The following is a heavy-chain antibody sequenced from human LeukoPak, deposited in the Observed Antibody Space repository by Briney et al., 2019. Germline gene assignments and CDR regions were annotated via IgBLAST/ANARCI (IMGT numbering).Heavy chain of an antibody. CDR2: ISGSGGST. D-gene: IGHD1-26*01. J-gene: IGHJ4*02. CDR3: AKHTSYSGSYLSDY. Sequence: PGGSLRLSCAASGFTFSSYAMSWVRQAPGKGLEWVSAISGSGGSTYYADSVKGRFTISRDNSKNTLYLQMNSLRAEDTAVYYCAKHTSYSGSYLSDYWGQGTLVTVSS. CDR1: GFTFSSYA. V-gene: IGHV3-23*01.